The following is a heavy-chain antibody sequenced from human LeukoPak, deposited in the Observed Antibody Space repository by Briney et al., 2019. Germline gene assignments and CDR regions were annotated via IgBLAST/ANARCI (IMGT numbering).Heavy chain of an antibody. V-gene: IGHV1-2*02. CDR3: ARVVDILLWFGETPFDY. D-gene: IGHD3-10*01. Sequence: ASVKVSCKASGYTFTGYYMHWVRQAPGQGLEWMGWINPNSGGTNYAQKFQGRVTMTRDTSIGTAYMELSRLRSDDTAVYYCARVVDILLWFGETPFDYWGQGTLVTVSS. CDR2: INPNSGGT. J-gene: IGHJ4*02. CDR1: GYTFTGYY.